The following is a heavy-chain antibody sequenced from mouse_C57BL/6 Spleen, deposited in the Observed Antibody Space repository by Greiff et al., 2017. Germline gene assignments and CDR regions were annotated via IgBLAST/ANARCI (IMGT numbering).Heavy chain of an antibody. CDR3: TTPNCDDFDY. D-gene: IGHD4-1*01. CDR2: IDPENGDT. CDR1: GFNIKDDY. Sequence: EVQLQQSGAELVRPGASVKLSCTASGFNIKDDYMHWVKQRPEQGLEWIGWIDPENGDTEYASKFQGKATITADTSSNTAYLQLSSLTSEDTAVYYCTTPNCDDFDYWGQGTTLTVSS. V-gene: IGHV14-4*01. J-gene: IGHJ2*01.